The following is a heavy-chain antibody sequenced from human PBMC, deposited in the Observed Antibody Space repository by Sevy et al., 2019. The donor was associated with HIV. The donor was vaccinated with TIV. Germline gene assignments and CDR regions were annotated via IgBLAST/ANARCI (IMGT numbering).Heavy chain of an antibody. Sequence: SETLSLTCAISGDSVSSNSAAWNWIRQSPSRGLECLGRTYYRSKWYNDYAVSVKSRITINPDTSKNQFSLQLNSVTPEDTAVYYCARESVVVAASEGGFDPWGQGTLVTVSS. CDR2: TYYRSKWYN. J-gene: IGHJ5*02. CDR3: ARESVVVAASEGGFDP. D-gene: IGHD2-15*01. V-gene: IGHV6-1*01. CDR1: GDSVSSNSAA.